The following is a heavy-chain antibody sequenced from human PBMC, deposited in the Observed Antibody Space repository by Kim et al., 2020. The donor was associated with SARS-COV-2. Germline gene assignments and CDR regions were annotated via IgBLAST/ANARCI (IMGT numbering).Heavy chain of an antibody. V-gene: IGHV3-11*06. CDR3: VKTAGRGRRQEL. Sequence: GGSLRLSCAASGFTISDYYMSWIRQAPGKGLEWLSYISHAGSDTNYADSVRGRFTISRDNAKNSVYLQMNSLRGDETAIYYCVKTAGRGRRQELWGQGTLVTVSS. CDR2: ISHAGSDT. CDR1: GFTISDYY. D-gene: IGHD3-10*01. J-gene: IGHJ4*02.